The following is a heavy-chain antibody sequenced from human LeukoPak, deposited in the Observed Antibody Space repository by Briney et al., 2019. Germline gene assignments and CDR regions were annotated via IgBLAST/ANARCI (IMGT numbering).Heavy chain of an antibody. J-gene: IGHJ4*02. CDR3: AKASWVSSADAVL. CDR1: GFTFSSYG. V-gene: IGHV3-33*06. D-gene: IGHD3-3*02. Sequence: GRSLRLSCAASGFTFSSYGMHWVRQAPGKGLEWVAVIWYDGSNKYYAESVKGRFTISRDNSKNTLYLQMNSLRVEDTAVYFCAKASWVSSADAVLWGQGTLVTVSS. CDR2: IWYDGSNK.